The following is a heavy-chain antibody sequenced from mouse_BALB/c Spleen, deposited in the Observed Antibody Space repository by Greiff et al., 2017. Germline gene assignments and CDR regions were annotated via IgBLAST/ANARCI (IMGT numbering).Heavy chain of an antibody. CDR2: ISIYYDNT. CDR3: AREGDYHYAMDY. V-gene: IGHV1-67*01. J-gene: IGHJ4*01. CDR1: GYTFTDYA. Sequence: VKLQESGPELVRPGESVKISCKGSGYTFTDYAMHWVKQSHAKSLEWIGVISIYYDNTNYNQKFKGKATMTVDKSSSTAYMELARLTSEDSAIYYCAREGDYHYAMDYWGQGTSVTVSS. D-gene: IGHD2-4*01.